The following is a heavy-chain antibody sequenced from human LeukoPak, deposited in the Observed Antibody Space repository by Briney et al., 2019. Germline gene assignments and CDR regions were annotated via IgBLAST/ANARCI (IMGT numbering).Heavy chain of an antibody. Sequence: GVLRLSCAASGFTFSSYSMNWVRQAPGKGLEWVSSISGSSSYIYYADSVKGRFTISRDNAKNSLYLQMNSLRAEDTAVYYCASSGWSSRHDYWGQGTLVTVSS. CDR2: ISGSSSYI. CDR3: ASSGWSSRHDY. D-gene: IGHD6-19*01. CDR1: GFTFSSYS. V-gene: IGHV3-21*01. J-gene: IGHJ4*02.